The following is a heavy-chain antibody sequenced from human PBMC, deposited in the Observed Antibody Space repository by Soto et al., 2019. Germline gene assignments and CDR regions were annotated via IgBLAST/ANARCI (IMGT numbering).Heavy chain of an antibody. J-gene: IGHJ6*02. CDR3: ARDMGDGYNYGHYYYGMDV. CDR1: GGTFSSYT. D-gene: IGHD5-12*01. V-gene: IGHV1-69*08. CDR2: IIPILGIA. Sequence: QVQLVQSGAAVKKPGSSVKVSCKASGGTFSSYTISWVRQAPGQGLEWMGRIIPILGIANYAQKFQGRVTITADKSTSTAYMELSSLRSEDTAVYYCARDMGDGYNYGHYYYGMDVWGQGTTVTVSS.